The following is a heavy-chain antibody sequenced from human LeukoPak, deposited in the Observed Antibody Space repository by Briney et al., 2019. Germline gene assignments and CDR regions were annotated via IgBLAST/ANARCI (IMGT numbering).Heavy chain of an antibody. CDR1: GYTFTSYW. J-gene: IGHJ4*02. Sequence: KVSCKASGYTFTSYWIGWVRQMPGKGLEWMGIIYPGDSDTRYSPSFQGQVTISADKSISTAYLQWSSLKASDTAMYYCARPKDPSLLLDYWGQGTLVTVSS. V-gene: IGHV5-51*01. CDR2: IYPGDSDT. CDR3: ARPKDPSLLLDY.